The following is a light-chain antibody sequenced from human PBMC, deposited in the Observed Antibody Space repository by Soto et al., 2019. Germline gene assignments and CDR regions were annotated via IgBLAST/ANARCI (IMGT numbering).Light chain of an antibody. J-gene: IGLJ3*02. Sequence: QSVLAQPPSASGNPGQRVSISCSGSSSNIGTSSVNWYQHVPGAAPQLLIYSNDQRPLEVPDRFSGSKSGTSASLAISGLRSDDEGDYYCAAWDDSLNGWVFGGGTKVTVL. CDR2: SND. V-gene: IGLV1-44*01. CDR3: AAWDDSLNGWV. CDR1: SSNIGTSS.